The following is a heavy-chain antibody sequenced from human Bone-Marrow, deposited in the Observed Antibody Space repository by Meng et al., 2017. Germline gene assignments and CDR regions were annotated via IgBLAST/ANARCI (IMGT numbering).Heavy chain of an antibody. CDR1: GFTFSSYA. V-gene: IGHV3-9*01. CDR2: ISWNSGSI. J-gene: IGHJ6*02. CDR3: AKDIGGSYYYYYGMDV. D-gene: IGHD1-26*01. Sequence: GGSLRLSCAASGFTFSSYAMSWVRQAPGKGLEWVSGISWNSGSIGYADSVKGRFTISRDNAKNSLYLQMNSLRAEDTALYYCAKDIGGSYYYYYGMDVWGQGTTVTVSS.